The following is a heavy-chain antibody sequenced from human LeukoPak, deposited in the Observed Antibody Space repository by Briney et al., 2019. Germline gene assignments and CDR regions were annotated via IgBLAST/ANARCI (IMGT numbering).Heavy chain of an antibody. V-gene: IGHV4-34*01. CDR1: GESFSDYY. J-gene: IGHJ3*02. CDR2: VNHGGTT. D-gene: IGHD3-10*01. CDR3: ARHFYGSGSYYNAYAFDI. Sequence: SETLSLTCAVYGESFSDYYWSWIRQPPGRGLEWIGEVNHGGTTNYNPSLKSRVIISADTSKSQFSLKLNSVTAADTAVYYCARHFYGSGSYYNAYAFDIWGQGTMVTVSS.